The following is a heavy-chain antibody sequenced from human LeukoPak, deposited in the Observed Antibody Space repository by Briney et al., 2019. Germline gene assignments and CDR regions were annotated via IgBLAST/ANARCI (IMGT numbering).Heavy chain of an antibody. D-gene: IGHD6-13*01. Sequence: GGSLRLSCAASGFTFSSYSMNWVRQAPGKGLEWVSSISSSSSYIYYADSVKGRFTISRDNAKNTLYLQMNSLRAEDTAVYYCAKDIVMVAAAGKAYDYWGQGTLVTVSS. CDR1: GFTFSSYS. CDR2: ISSSSSYI. V-gene: IGHV3-21*01. CDR3: AKDIVMVAAAGKAYDY. J-gene: IGHJ4*02.